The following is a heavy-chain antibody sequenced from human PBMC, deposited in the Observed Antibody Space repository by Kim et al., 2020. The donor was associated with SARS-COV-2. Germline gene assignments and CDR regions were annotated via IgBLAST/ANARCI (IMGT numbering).Heavy chain of an antibody. CDR1: GYSFTSYW. CDR3: ARIDYGDYAYFDY. CDR2: IDPSDSYT. V-gene: IGHV5-10-1*01. D-gene: IGHD4-17*01. Sequence: GESLKISCKGSGYSFTSYWISWVRQMPGKGLEWMGRIDPSDSYTNYSPSFQGHVTISADKSISTAYLQWSSLKASDTAMYYCARIDYGDYAYFDYWGQGTLVTVSS. J-gene: IGHJ4*02.